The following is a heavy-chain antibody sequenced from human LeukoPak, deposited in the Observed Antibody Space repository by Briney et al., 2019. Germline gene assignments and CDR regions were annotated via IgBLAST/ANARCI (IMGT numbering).Heavy chain of an antibody. CDR3: ASDGYSSGWYVLDY. CDR1: GYTFISHY. V-gene: IGHV1-46*01. D-gene: IGHD6-19*01. Sequence: ASVKVTCKASGYTFISHYMHWVRQAPGQGLEWMGIINPGGGSTSYAQKFQGRVTMTRDTSTSTVYMELSSLRSEDTAVYYCASDGYSSGWYVLDYWGQGTLVTVSS. CDR2: INPGGGST. J-gene: IGHJ4*02.